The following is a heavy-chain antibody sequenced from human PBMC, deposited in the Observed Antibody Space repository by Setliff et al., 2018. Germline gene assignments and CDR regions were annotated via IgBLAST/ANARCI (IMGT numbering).Heavy chain of an antibody. CDR1: GFTFTSYE. CDR3: ARNWVTAQHYYYGMDV. D-gene: IGHD2-21*02. V-gene: IGHV3-48*03. Sequence: GGSLRLSCAASGFTFTSYEMNWVRQAPGKGLEWVSYISSSGSTIYYADSVKGRFTISRDNSKNTLYLQMDSLRAEDTAVYYCARNWVTAQHYYYGMDVWGQGTTVTVSS. CDR2: ISSSGSTI. J-gene: IGHJ6*02.